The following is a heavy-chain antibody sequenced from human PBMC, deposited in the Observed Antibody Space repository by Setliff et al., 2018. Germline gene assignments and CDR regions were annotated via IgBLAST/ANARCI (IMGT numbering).Heavy chain of an antibody. CDR1: GGSFSGYY. D-gene: IGHD2-2*01. J-gene: IGHJ5*02. CDR2: TNHTGST. Sequence: SETLSLTCAVYGGSFSGYYWSWIRQPPGKGLEWIGETNHTGSTNYSPSLKSRVTISVDTSKNQFSLKLTSVTAADTAVYYCARGYCSSPSCFFAGWFDPWGQGTLVTVSS. CDR3: ARGYCSSPSCFFAGWFDP. V-gene: IGHV4-34*01.